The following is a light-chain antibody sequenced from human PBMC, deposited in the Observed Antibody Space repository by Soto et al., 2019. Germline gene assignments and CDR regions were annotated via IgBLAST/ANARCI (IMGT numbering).Light chain of an antibody. J-gene: IGKJ5*01. CDR1: QSVSSSY. CDR3: QQRYNWPPIT. Sequence: FVLPQSPGTLSFSPGERATLSCRASQSVSSSYLAWYQQKPGQAPRLLIYDASNRATGIPARFSGSGSGTDFTLTISSLEPEDFAVYYCQQRYNWPPITFGQGTRLEI. CDR2: DAS. V-gene: IGKV3D-20*02.